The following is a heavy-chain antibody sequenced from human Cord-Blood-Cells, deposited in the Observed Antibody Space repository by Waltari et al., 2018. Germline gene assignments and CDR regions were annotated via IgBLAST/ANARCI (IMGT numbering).Heavy chain of an antibody. CDR3: ARGTYYDFWSGYAFDAFDI. CDR1: GGSISSGSYY. CDR2: IYTSGGT. J-gene: IGHJ3*02. Sequence: QVQLQESGPGLVKPSQTLSLTCTVSGGSISSGSYYWSWIRQPAGKGLEWIGYIYTSGGTNYNPPLQSRVTLSVDTSKHQFSLKLSSVTAADTAVYYCARGTYYDFWSGYAFDAFDIWGQGTMVTVSS. V-gene: IGHV4-61*09. D-gene: IGHD3-3*01.